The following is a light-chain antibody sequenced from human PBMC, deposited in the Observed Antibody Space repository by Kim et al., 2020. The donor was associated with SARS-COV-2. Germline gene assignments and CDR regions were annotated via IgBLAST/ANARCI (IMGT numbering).Light chain of an antibody. CDR2: YDS. J-gene: IGLJ3*02. CDR3: QVWDSSSDHRV. CDR1: NIGSKS. Sequence: SYELTQPPSVSVAPGKTARITCGGNNIGSKSVHWYQQKPGQAPVLVIYYDSDRPSGIPERFSGSNSGNTATRTISRVEAGDEADYYCQVWDSSSDHRVFGGGTKLTVL. V-gene: IGLV3-21*04.